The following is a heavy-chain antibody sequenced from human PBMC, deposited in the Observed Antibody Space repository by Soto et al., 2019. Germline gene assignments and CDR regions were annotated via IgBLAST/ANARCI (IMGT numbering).Heavy chain of an antibody. CDR3: ARASTYYDILTGYYYYYMDV. V-gene: IGHV3-74*01. CDR1: GFTFSSYW. D-gene: IGHD3-9*01. CDR2: INSDGSST. J-gene: IGHJ6*03. Sequence: GGSLRLSCAASGFTFSSYWMHWVRQAPGKGLVWVSRINSDGSSTSYADSVKGRFTISRDNAKNTLYLQMNSLRAEDTAVYYCARASTYYDILTGYYYYYMDVWGKGTTVTVSS.